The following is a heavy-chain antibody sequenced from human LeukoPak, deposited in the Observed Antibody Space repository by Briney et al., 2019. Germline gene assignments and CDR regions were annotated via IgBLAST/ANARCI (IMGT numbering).Heavy chain of an antibody. CDR1: GFTFSHYA. J-gene: IGHJ4*02. CDR3: AKDRAVAGKESHY. CDR2: VSGTGGST. V-gene: IGHV3-23*01. D-gene: IGHD6-19*01. Sequence: PGGSLRLSCAASGFTFSHYAMSWVRQAPGKGLEWVSAVSGTGGSTYYADSVKGRFTVSRDNSENTLYLQMNSLRAEDSAVYYCAKDRAVAGKESHYWGQGTLVTVSS.